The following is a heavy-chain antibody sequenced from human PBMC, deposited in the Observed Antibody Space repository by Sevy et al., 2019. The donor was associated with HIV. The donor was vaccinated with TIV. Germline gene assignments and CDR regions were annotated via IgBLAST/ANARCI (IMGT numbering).Heavy chain of an antibody. CDR3: ARDYGSAHVYYYDSRNYGMDV. CDR2: INPNSGGT. Sequence: ASVKVSCKASGYTFTGYYMHWVRQAPGQGLEWMGWINPNSGGTNYAQKFQGRVTMTRDTSINTAYMELSRLRSDDTAVYYCARDYGSAHVYYYDSRNYGMDVWGQGTTVTVSS. V-gene: IGHV1-2*02. D-gene: IGHD3-22*01. CDR1: GYTFTGYY. J-gene: IGHJ6*02.